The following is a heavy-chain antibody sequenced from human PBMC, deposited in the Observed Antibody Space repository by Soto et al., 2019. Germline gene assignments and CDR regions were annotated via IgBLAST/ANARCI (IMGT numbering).Heavy chain of an antibody. J-gene: IGHJ4*02. CDR3: VRSSIEPRIFMYPFDY. CDR2: ISYDGSNK. Sequence: GGSLRLSCAASGFTFSSYGMHWVRQAPGKGLAWVAVISYDGSNKYYADSVKGRFTISRDNSKNTLYLQMNSLRAEDTAVYFCVRSSIEPRIFMYPFDYWGLGTLVTVS. CDR1: GFTFSSYG. V-gene: IGHV3-30*03. D-gene: IGHD6-6*01.